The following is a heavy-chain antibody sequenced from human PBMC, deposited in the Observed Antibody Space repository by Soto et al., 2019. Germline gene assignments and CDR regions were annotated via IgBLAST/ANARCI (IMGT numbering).Heavy chain of an antibody. J-gene: IGHJ6*02. V-gene: IGHV3-23*01. D-gene: IGHD4-17*01. CDR3: AKDTTVPYYYYYYYGMDV. Sequence: GGSLRLSCAASGFTFSSYAMSWVRQAPGKGLEWVSAISGSGGSTYYADSVKGRFTISRDNSKNTLYLQMNSLRVEDTAVYYCAKDTTVPYYYYYYYGMDVWGQGTTVTVSS. CDR2: ISGSGGST. CDR1: GFTFSSYA.